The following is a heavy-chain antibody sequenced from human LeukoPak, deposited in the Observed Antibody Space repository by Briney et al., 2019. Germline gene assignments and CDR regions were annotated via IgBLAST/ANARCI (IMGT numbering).Heavy chain of an antibody. D-gene: IGHD6-13*01. CDR2: IYYSGST. V-gene: IGHV4-59*01. J-gene: IGHJ5*02. Sequence: PSETLSLTCTVSGGSISSYYWSWIRQPPGKGLEWIGYIYYSGSTNYNPSLKSRVTISVDTSKNQFSLKLSSVTAADTAVYYCARAVRVAAAGWFDPWGQGTLVTVSS. CDR3: ARAVRVAAAGWFDP. CDR1: GGSISSYY.